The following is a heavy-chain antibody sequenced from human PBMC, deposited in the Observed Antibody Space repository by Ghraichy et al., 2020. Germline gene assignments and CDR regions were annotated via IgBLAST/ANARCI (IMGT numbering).Heavy chain of an antibody. V-gene: IGHV4-39*01. D-gene: IGHD6-19*01. CDR2: IFYSGTT. J-gene: IGHJ4*02. Sequence: SETLSLTCTVSGGSISSDIYYWGWIRQSPGKGLEWIGNIFYSGTTYYNPSLKSRVTISVDTSKKQISLKLSSVTAADTAVYYCARARSSGWLSTSGPLYYFDYWGQGTLVTVPS. CDR3: ARARSSGWLSTSGPLYYFDY. CDR1: GGSISSDIYY.